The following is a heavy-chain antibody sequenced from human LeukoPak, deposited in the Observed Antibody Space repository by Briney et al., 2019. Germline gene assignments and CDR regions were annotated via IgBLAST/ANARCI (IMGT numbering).Heavy chain of an antibody. CDR1: GYTLTEFS. CDR2: FDPEDGET. V-gene: IGHV1-24*01. J-gene: IGHJ4*02. CDR3: ARDGDILTGPYYFDY. Sequence: ASVKVSCKVSGYTLTEFSMHWVRQAPGKGLEWMGGFDPEDGETIYAQELQGRVTMTTDTSTSTAYMELRSLRSDDTAVYYCARDGDILTGPYYFDYWGQGTLVTVSS. D-gene: IGHD3-9*01.